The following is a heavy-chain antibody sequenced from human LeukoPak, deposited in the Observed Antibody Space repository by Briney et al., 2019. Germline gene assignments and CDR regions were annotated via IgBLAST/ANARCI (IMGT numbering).Heavy chain of an antibody. D-gene: IGHD3-10*01. J-gene: IGHJ4*02. CDR1: GGSISTSSYY. Sequence: SETLSLICTVSGGSISTSSYYWGWIRQPPEKRLEWIGTIYYTGSTYYNPSLKSRVTISVDASKNQFSLKLSSVTAADTAVYYCARRPGSGSRHFDYWGQGTLVTVSS. CDR2: IYYTGST. V-gene: IGHV4-39*01. CDR3: ARRPGSGSRHFDY.